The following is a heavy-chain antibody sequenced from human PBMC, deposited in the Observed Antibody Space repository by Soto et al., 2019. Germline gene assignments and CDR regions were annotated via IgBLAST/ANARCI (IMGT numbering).Heavy chain of an antibody. J-gene: IGHJ4*02. V-gene: IGHV3-23*01. CDR2: ISGTGGST. CDR3: AKDRLGGNFDY. Sequence: EVQVLDSEGGLVQPGGSLRFSCAASGFTFNNYAMIWVRQAPGKGLEWVATISGTGGSTYYADSVKGRFTISRDNSKNTLYLQMNSLRVEDTAVYYCAKDRLGGNFDYWGQGTQVTVSS. CDR1: GFTFNNYA.